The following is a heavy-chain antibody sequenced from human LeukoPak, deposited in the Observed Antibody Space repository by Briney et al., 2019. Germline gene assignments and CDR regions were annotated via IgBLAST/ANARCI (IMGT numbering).Heavy chain of an antibody. V-gene: IGHV1-69*02. Sequence: GASVKVSCKASGGTFSSYTISWVRQAPGQGLEWMGRIIPILGIANYAQKFQGRVTITADKSTSTAYMELSSLRSEDTAVFYCARGHQPPYYGMDVGGQGTTVTVSS. CDR1: GGTFSSYT. CDR2: IIPILGIA. CDR3: ARGHQPPYYGMDV. J-gene: IGHJ6*02.